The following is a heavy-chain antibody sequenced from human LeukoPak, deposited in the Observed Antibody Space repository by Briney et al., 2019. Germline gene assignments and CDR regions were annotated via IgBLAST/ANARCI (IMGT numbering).Heavy chain of an antibody. CDR2: MNPNSGNT. J-gene: IGHJ4*02. V-gene: IGHV1-8*01. CDR3: ARGRRGSGWLNSGY. Sequence: ASVKVSCKASGYTFTSYDINWVRQATGQGLEWMGWMNPNSGNTGYAQKFQGRVTMTRNTSISTAYMELSSLRSEDTAVYYCARGRRGSGWLNSGYWGQGTLATVSS. D-gene: IGHD6-19*01. CDR1: GYTFTSYD.